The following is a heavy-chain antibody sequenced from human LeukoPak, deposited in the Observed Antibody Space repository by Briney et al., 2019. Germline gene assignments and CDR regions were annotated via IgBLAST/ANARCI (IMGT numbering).Heavy chain of an antibody. Sequence: SETLSLTCAVYGGSFSGYYWSWIRQPPGKGLEWIGEINHSGSTNYNPSLKSRVTISVDTSKNQFSLKLSSATAADTAVYYCAARYYDFWSGYYTYFDYWGQGSLVTVSS. J-gene: IGHJ4*02. CDR2: INHSGST. CDR3: AARYYDFWSGYYTYFDY. CDR1: GGSFSGYY. V-gene: IGHV4-34*01. D-gene: IGHD3-3*01.